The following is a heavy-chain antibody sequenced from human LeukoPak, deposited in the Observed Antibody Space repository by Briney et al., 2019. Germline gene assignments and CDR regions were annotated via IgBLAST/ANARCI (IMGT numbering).Heavy chain of an antibody. CDR1: GFTFSSSG. D-gene: IGHD6-6*01. Sequence: GGSLRLSCAASGFTFSSSGMHWVRQAPGKGLEWVTFIQNDGSNKKYADSVKGRFTISRDNSKNTLYLQMNSLRAEDTAVYYCAGDWGTSSLYLVNWGQGTLVTVSS. CDR2: IQNDGSNK. V-gene: IGHV3-30*02. CDR3: AGDWGTSSLYLVN. J-gene: IGHJ4*02.